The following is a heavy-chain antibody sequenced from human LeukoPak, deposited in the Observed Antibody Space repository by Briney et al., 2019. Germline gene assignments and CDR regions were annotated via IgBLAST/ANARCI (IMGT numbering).Heavy chain of an antibody. D-gene: IGHD3-10*01. V-gene: IGHV3-20*04. CDR1: GFIFDDYG. CDR3: AKDPGSYYRHFDY. CDR2: IDWNGGRT. Sequence: GGSLRLSCAASGFIFDDYGMTWVRQAPGKGLEWVSGIDWNGGRTGYADSVKGRFTISRDNSKNTLYLQMNSLRAEDTAVYYCAKDPGSYYRHFDYWGQGTLVTVSS. J-gene: IGHJ4*02.